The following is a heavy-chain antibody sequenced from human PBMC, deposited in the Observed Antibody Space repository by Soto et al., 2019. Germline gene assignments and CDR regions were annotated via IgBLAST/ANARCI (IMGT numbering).Heavy chain of an antibody. V-gene: IGHV4-31*03. J-gene: IGHJ4*02. D-gene: IGHD2-21*02. CDR3: AREGEAYCGGDCPLFDY. CDR1: GGSISSGGYY. CDR2: IYYSGST. Sequence: QVQLQESGPGLVKPSQTLSLTCTVSGGSISSGGYYWSWIRQHPGKGLEWIGYIYYSGSTYYNPSLKSRVTISVDTSKNQLSLKLSSVTAADTAVYYCAREGEAYCGGDCPLFDYWGQGTLVTVSS.